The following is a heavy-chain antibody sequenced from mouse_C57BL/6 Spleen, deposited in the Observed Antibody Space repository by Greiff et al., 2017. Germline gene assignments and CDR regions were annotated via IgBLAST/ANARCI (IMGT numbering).Heavy chain of an antibody. Sequence: EVQLQQSGPELVKPGASVKISCKASGYSFTGYYMNWVKQSPEKSLEWIGEINPSTGGTTYNQKFKAKATLTVDKSSSTAYMQLKSLTSEDSAVYYCARNYGVEGGMMDYWGQGTSVTVSS. J-gene: IGHJ4*01. CDR1: GYSFTGYY. CDR3: ARNYGVEGGMMDY. V-gene: IGHV1-42*01. D-gene: IGHD1-1*01. CDR2: INPSTGGT.